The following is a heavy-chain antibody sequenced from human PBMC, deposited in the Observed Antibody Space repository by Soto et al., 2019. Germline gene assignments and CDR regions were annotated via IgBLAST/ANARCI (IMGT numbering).Heavy chain of an antibody. V-gene: IGHV4-4*02. CDR1: GGSISSSNW. J-gene: IGHJ4*02. CDR2: IYHSGST. D-gene: IGHD5-18*01. CDR3: ARLGNTAIQISAY. Sequence: SETLSLTCAVSGGSISSSNWWSWVRQPPGKGLEWIGEIYHSGSTNYNPSLKSRVTISVDKSKNQFSLKLSSVTAADTAVYYCARLGNTAIQISAYWGQGTLVTVSS.